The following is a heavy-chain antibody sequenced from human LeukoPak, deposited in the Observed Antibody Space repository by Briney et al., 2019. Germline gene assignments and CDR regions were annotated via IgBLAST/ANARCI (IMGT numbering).Heavy chain of an antibody. D-gene: IGHD3/OR15-3a*01. CDR3: ARAKRETSTRPWTSGMDV. V-gene: IGHV3-13*01. CDR2: LGSAGDK. Sequence: PGGSLRLSCAASGFTLSDYDIHWVRQPIGKGLDWVSGLGSAGDKYHAGSERGRFTISREDAENSVYLQMNGLRHEDTAIYYCARAKRETSTRPWTSGMDVWGQGTRVTVSS. CDR1: GFTLSDYD. J-gene: IGHJ6*02.